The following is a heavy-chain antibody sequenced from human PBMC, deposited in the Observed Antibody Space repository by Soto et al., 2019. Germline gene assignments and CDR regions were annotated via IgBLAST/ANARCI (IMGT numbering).Heavy chain of an antibody. Sequence: GGSLRLSCAASGFTFSSYGMHWVRQAPGKGLEWGAVISYDGINKYFADSVKGRFTISRDNSKNTLYLQMNSLRAEDTAVFYCAKDQHSYDFWSGLTYFDYWGQGTLVTVSS. D-gene: IGHD3-3*01. J-gene: IGHJ4*02. CDR1: GFTFSSYG. CDR2: ISYDGINK. V-gene: IGHV3-30*18. CDR3: AKDQHSYDFWSGLTYFDY.